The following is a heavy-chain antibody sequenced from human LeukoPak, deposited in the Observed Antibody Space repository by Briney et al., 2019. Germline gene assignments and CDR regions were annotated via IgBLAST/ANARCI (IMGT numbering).Heavy chain of an antibody. J-gene: IGHJ4*02. Sequence: GGSLRLSCAASGFTFNSYAMSWVRQAPGKGLEWVSAIDGSGASTYYADSVKGRFTISRDNFKNTLYLQMNSLRAEDTAVYYCAKDFDDYGAVDYWGQGTLVTVSS. V-gene: IGHV3-23*01. D-gene: IGHD4-17*01. CDR3: AKDFDDYGAVDY. CDR1: GFTFNSYA. CDR2: IDGSGAST.